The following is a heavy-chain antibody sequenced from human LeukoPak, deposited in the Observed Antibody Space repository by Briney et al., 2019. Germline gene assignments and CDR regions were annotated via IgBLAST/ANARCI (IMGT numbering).Heavy chain of an antibody. Sequence: GGSLRLSCVASGYTFSPYWMSWVRQTPGKGLEWVASIINGGSATYYVDSVRGRFTISRDDAKNSLFLQMNGLRADDTAVYYCTRENYVPDSWGQGTLVTVSS. CDR3: TRENYVPDS. J-gene: IGHJ4*02. V-gene: IGHV3-7*03. CDR1: GYTFSPYW. D-gene: IGHD3-10*02. CDR2: IINGGSAT.